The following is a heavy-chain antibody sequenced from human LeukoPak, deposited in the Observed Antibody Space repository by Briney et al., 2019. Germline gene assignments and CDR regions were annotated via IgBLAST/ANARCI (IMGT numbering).Heavy chain of an antibody. CDR2: ISYDGSNK. CDR1: GFTFSSYG. D-gene: IGHD5-18*01. CDR3: AKDRTSGYCYGHYFDY. Sequence: GGSLRLSCAASGFTFSSYGMHWVRQAPGKGLEWVAVISYDGSNKYYADSVKGRFTISRDNSKNTLYLQMNSLRAEDTAVYCAKDRTSGYCYGHYFDYWGQGTLVTVSS. J-gene: IGHJ4*02. V-gene: IGHV3-30*18.